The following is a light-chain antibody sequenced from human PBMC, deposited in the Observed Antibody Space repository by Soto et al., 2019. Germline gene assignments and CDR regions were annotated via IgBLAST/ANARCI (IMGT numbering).Light chain of an antibody. V-gene: IGKV1-33*01. CDR2: DAS. J-gene: IGKJ5*01. CDR3: QQYDTLPIT. Sequence: DIPMTQSPSSLSASIGDRVTITCQASQAISNYLNWYQQKPGKAPKFLIYDASNLDIGVPSRFSGSGSGTNFTFSISSLQPEDIAKYYCQQYDTLPITFGQGTRLEIK. CDR1: QAISNY.